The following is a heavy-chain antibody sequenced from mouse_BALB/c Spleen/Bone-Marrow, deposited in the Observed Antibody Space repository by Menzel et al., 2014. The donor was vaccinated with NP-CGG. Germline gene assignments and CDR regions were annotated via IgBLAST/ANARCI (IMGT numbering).Heavy chain of an antibody. CDR2: IYPGNSDT. Sequence: EVQLQQSGTVLARPGASVKMSCKASGYSFTSYWMHWVKERPGQGLGWIGAIYPGNSDTSYNQKFKGKAKLTAVTSASTAYMELSSLTNEDSAVYYCARGLRWCFDVWGAGTTVTVSS. CDR3: ARGLRWCFDV. CDR1: GYSFTSYW. D-gene: IGHD1-1*01. V-gene: IGHV1-5*01. J-gene: IGHJ1*01.